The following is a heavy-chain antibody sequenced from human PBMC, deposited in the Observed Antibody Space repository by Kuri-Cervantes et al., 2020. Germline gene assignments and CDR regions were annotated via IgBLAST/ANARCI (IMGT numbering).Heavy chain of an antibody. J-gene: IGHJ6*04. V-gene: IGHV3-21*01. CDR1: GFTFSSYE. CDR2: ISSSSLDT. CDR3: VRGDWNYAL. D-gene: IGHD2-21*01. Sequence: GGSLRLSCAASGFTFSSYEMHWVRQAPGKGLEWVSSISSSSLDTYYADSVKGRFTISRDNAKNSLYLQMNSLRAEDSAIYYCVRGDWNYALWGKGTAVTVSS.